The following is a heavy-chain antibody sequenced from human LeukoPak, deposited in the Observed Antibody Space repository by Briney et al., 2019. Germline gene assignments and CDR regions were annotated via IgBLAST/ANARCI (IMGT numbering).Heavy chain of an antibody. CDR3: ARLLSGGSFIGVDAFNI. CDR1: GGSISSGGYS. D-gene: IGHD2-15*01. J-gene: IGHJ3*02. V-gene: IGHV4-30-4*07. CDR2: IYYSGST. Sequence: SQTLSLTCAVSGGSISSGGYSWSWIRQPPGKGLEWIGYIYYSGSTNYNPSLKSRVTISVDTSKNQFSLKLSSVTAADTAVYYCARLLSGGSFIGVDAFNIWGQGTMVTVSS.